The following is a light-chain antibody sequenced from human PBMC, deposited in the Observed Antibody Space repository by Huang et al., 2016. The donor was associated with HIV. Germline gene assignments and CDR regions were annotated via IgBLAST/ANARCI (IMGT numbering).Light chain of an antibody. Sequence: DIQMTQSPSSLSASVGDRVTITCQASQDISTYLNWYQQKPGNAPNVLSYAASNLETGVPSRFSGSGSGTDFTFTISSLQPGDIATYYCQQYDNLPWTFGQGTKVEIK. CDR2: AAS. V-gene: IGKV1-33*01. J-gene: IGKJ1*01. CDR1: QDISTY. CDR3: QQYDNLPWT.